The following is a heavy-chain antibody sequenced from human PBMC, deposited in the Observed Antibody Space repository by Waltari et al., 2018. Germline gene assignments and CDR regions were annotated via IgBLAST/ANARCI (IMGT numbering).Heavy chain of an antibody. CDR3: AREVAPVPQPNDALDI. D-gene: IGHD5-12*01. Sequence: LQESGPGLVKPSETLSLTCTVSGGSISSHYWSWIRQPPGKGLEWIGYIYYSGSTNYNPSLKSRVTISVDTSKNQFSLKLSSVTAADTAVYYCAREVAPVPQPNDALDIWGQGTMVTVSS. V-gene: IGHV4-59*11. CDR1: GGSISSHY. CDR2: IYYSGST. J-gene: IGHJ3*02.